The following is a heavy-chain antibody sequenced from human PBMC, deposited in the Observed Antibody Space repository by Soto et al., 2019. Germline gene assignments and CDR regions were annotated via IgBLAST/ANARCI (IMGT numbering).Heavy chain of an antibody. Sequence: SETLSLTCTVSGGSISSGGYYWSWIRQHPGKGLEWIGYIYYSGSTYYNPSLKSRVTISVDTSKNQFSLKLSSVTAADTAVYYCARRTGSYPDYWGQGTLVTVSS. D-gene: IGHD3-10*01. CDR1: GGSISSGGYY. CDR2: IYYSGST. J-gene: IGHJ4*02. CDR3: ARRTGSYPDY. V-gene: IGHV4-31*03.